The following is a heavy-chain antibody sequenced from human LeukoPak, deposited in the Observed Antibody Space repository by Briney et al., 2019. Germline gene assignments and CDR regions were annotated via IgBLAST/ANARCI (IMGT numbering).Heavy chain of an antibody. D-gene: IGHD3-10*01. V-gene: IGHV3-23*01. Sequence: PGGSLRLSCAASGFTISSYFMSWVRQAPGKGLEWVSAISGSGGSTYYADSVKGRFTISRDNSKNTLYLQMNSLRAEDTAVYYCAKNTMVRGVIPTYFDYWGQGTLVTVSS. J-gene: IGHJ4*02. CDR3: AKNTMVRGVIPTYFDY. CDR1: GFTISSYF. CDR2: ISGSGGST.